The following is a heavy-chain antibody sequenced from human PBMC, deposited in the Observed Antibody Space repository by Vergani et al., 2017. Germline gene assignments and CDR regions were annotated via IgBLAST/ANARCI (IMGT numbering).Heavy chain of an antibody. CDR2: INPNSGGT. D-gene: IGHD5-18*01. V-gene: IGHV1-2*02. CDR1: GYTFTGYY. CDR3: ARAGNSHSHRYSLNY. J-gene: IGHJ4*02. Sequence: QVQLVQSGAEVKKPGASVKVSCKASGYTFTGYYMHWVRQAPGQGLEWMGWINPNSGGTNYAQKFQGRVTMTRDTSISTAYMELSRLRSDDTAVYYCARAGNSHSHRYSLNYWGQGTLVTVSS.